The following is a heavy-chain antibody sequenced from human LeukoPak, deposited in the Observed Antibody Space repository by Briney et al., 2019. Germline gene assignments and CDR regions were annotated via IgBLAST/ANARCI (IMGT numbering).Heavy chain of an antibody. D-gene: IGHD3-10*01. CDR1: GFTFSTCG. Sequence: GGSLRLSCTASGFTFSTCGMTWVRQAPGKGLEWVSSISGNDDGTYYADSVKGRFTISRDNSKNTLCLQMNSLRAEDTAIYYRAKRGPIYSASPGNYFDYWGQGTLVTVSS. CDR2: ISGNDDGT. CDR3: AKRGPIYSASPGNYFDY. J-gene: IGHJ4*02. V-gene: IGHV3-23*01.